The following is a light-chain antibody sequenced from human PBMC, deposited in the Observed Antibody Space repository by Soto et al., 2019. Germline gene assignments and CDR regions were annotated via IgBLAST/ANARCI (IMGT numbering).Light chain of an antibody. J-gene: IGKJ2*01. Sequence: EIVLPQAPAILSVSAGERATLSCRASQSISRSLAWYQQKPGQAPRLLISDASTRATGIPARFSGSGSGTEFTLTISSLQSEDFALYYCHQYNSWPPGTFGQGTKVDIK. CDR2: DAS. CDR1: QSISRS. CDR3: HQYNSWPPGT. V-gene: IGKV3-15*01.